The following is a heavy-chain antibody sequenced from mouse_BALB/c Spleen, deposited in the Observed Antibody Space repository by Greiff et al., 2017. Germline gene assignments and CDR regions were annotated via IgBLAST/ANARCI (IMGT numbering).Heavy chain of an antibody. Sequence: DVMLVESGGGLVQPGGSLKLSCAASGFTFSSYTMSWVRQTPEKRLEWVAYISNGGGSTYYPDTVKGRFTISRDNAKNTLYLQMSSLKSEDTAMYYCARLDGYFYFDYWGQGTTLTVSS. CDR2: ISNGGGST. CDR1: GFTFSSYT. D-gene: IGHD2-3*01. V-gene: IGHV5-12-2*01. J-gene: IGHJ2*01. CDR3: ARLDGYFYFDY.